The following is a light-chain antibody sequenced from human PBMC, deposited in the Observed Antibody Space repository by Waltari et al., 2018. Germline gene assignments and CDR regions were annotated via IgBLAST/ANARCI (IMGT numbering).Light chain of an antibody. J-gene: IGKJ5*01. CDR1: QDFSSW. V-gene: IGKV1-12*01. CDR2: AVS. Sequence: DIQMTQSPSSVSASVGDRVTITCRASQDFSSWLAWYQQKPGQAPRLLIYAVSILHSGVPSRFSGSGSGTDFTLTITSLQPEDFAIYYCQQGDGFHPITFGQGTRLE. CDR3: QQGDGFHPIT.